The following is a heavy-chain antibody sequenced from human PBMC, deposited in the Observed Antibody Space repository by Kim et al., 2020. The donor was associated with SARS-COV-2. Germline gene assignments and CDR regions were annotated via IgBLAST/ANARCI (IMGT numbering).Heavy chain of an antibody. CDR2: IYYSGST. V-gene: IGHV4-39*07. CDR3: AGLLWFGELMVDY. CDR1: GGSISSSNYY. Sequence: SETLSLTCTVSGGSISSSNYYWGWIRQPPGKGLEWIGSIYYSGSTYYNPSLKSRVTISVDTSKNQFSLNLNSVTAADTAVYYCAGLLWFGELMVDYWGQGTLVTVSS. D-gene: IGHD3-10*01. J-gene: IGHJ4*02.